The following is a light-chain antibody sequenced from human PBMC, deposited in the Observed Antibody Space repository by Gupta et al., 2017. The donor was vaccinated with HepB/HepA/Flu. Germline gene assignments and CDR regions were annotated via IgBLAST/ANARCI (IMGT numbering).Light chain of an antibody. J-gene: IGKJ4*01. CDR3: RQARQVPLT. Sequence: DIVMTQSPLSLPVTPGEPASISCRSSQSLLHSNGYNYLIWYLQKPGQSPQLLIYLGSHRASGVPDRFSGSGSGTDFTLKISRVEAEDVGVYYCRQARQVPLTFGGGTRLEIK. CDR2: LGS. V-gene: IGKV2-28*01. CDR1: QSLLHSNGYNY.